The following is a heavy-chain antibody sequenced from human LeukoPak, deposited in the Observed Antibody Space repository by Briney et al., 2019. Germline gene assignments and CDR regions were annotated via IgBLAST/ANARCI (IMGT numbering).Heavy chain of an antibody. CDR3: ARVAPYDYSFWFDP. V-gene: IGHV3-11*04. CDR1: GFTFSDYY. J-gene: IGHJ5*02. D-gene: IGHD4-11*01. Sequence: PGGSLRLSCAASGFTFSDYYMSWIRQAPGKGLEWVSYISSGGSTIYYADSVKGRFTISRDNAKNSLYLQMNSLRAEDTAVYYCARVAPYDYSFWFDPWGQGTLVTVSS. CDR2: ISSGGSTI.